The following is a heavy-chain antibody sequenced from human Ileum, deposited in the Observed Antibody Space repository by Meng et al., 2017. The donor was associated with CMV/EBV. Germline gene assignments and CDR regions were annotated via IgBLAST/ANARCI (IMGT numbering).Heavy chain of an antibody. CDR2: IYYSGST. V-gene: IGHV4-31*03. CDR3: ARGSV. CDR1: GGSSRSGGSY. J-gene: IGHJ4*02. Sequence: TLSLTRTVAGGSSRSGGSYWSWIRQHPGKGLEWIGYIYYSGSTYYNPSLKSRVTISVDTSKNQFSLKLSSVTAADTAVYYCARGSVWGQGTLVTVSS.